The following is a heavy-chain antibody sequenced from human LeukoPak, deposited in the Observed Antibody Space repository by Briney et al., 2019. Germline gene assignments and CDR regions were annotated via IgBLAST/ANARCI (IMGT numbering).Heavy chain of an antibody. CDR2: IDWDDDK. CDR3: ARNGGVVTLDAFDF. CDR1: GFSLSTSGMR. Sequence: SGPTLVNPTQTLTLTCTFSGFSLSTSGMRGSWIRQPPGKALEWLARIDWDDDKFYSTSLKTRLTTSKDTSNNQVVLTMTNMDPVDTATYYCARNGGVVTLDAFDFWGQGTMVTVSS. V-gene: IGHV2-70*04. J-gene: IGHJ3*01. D-gene: IGHD4-23*01.